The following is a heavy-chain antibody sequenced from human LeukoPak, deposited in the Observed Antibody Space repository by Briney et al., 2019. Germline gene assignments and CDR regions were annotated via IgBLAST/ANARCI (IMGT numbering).Heavy chain of an antibody. CDR3: AREDLLRYFDWFPTFFDY. CDR2: ISSSSSYI. CDR1: GFTFSNAW. J-gene: IGHJ4*02. D-gene: IGHD3-9*01. Sequence: GGSLRLSCAASGFTFSNAWMSWVRQAPGKGLEWVSSISSSSSYIYYADSVKGRFTISRDNAKNSLYLQMNSLRAEDTAVYYCAREDLLRYFDWFPTFFDYWGQGTLVTVSS. V-gene: IGHV3-21*01.